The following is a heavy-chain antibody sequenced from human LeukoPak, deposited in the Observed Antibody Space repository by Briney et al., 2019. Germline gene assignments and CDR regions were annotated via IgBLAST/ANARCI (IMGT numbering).Heavy chain of an antibody. CDR1: GGSFSGYY. D-gene: IGHD1-26*01. J-gene: IGHJ5*02. CDR2: INHSGST. Sequence: PSETLSLTCAVYGGSFSGYYWSWIRQPPGKGLEWIGEINHSGSTNYNPSLKSRVTISVDTSKNQFSLKLSPVTAADTAVYYCARRRRRPKVWDWFDPWGQGTLVTVSS. CDR3: ARRRRRPKVWDWFDP. V-gene: IGHV4-34*01.